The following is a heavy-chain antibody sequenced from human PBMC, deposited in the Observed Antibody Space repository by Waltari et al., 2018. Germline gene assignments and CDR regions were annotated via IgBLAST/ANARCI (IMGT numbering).Heavy chain of an antibody. J-gene: IGHJ4*02. CDR3: ARGPFYHCSSTSCPMVDY. CDR1: GYTFTSYD. Sequence: QVQLVQSGAEVKKPGASVKVSCKASGYTFTSYDINWVRQATGQGLEWMGWRKPNSGKTGYAQKFQGRVTMTRNTSISTAYMELSSLRSEDTAVYYCARGPFYHCSSTSCPMVDYWGQGTLVTVSS. V-gene: IGHV1-8*01. CDR2: RKPNSGKT. D-gene: IGHD2-2*01.